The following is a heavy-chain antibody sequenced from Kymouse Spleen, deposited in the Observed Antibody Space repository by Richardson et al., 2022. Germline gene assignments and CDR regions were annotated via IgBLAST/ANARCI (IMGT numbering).Heavy chain of an antibody. CDR2: IKSKTDGGTT. Sequence: EVQLVESGGGLVKPGGSLRLSCAASGFTFSNAWMSWVRQAPGKGLEWVGRIKSKTDGGTTDYAAPVKGRFTISRDDSKNTLYLQMNSLKTEDTAVYYCTTDHSGSYRYYYGMDVWGQGTTVTVSS. CDR3: TTDHSGSYRYYYGMDV. CDR1: GFTFSNAW. V-gene: IGHV3-15*01. J-gene: IGHJ6*02. D-gene: IGHD3-10*01.